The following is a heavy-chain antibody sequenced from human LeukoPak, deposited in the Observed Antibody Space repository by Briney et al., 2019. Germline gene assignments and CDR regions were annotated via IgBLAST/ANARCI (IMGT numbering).Heavy chain of an antibody. CDR2: INPNSGGT. CDR1: GYTFTSYG. D-gene: IGHD3-9*01. CDR3: ARHLPYYDILTGYYPSEQFDY. J-gene: IGHJ4*02. Sequence: ASVKVSCKASGYTFTSYGISWVRQAPGQGLEWMGWINPNSGGTNYAQKFQGRVTMTRDTSISTAYMELSRLRSDDTAVYYCARHLPYYDILTGYYPSEQFDYWAQGTLVTVSS. V-gene: IGHV1-2*02.